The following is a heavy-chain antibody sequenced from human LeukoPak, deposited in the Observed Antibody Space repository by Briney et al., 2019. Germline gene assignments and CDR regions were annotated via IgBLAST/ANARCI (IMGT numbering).Heavy chain of an antibody. D-gene: IGHD1-14*01. CDR3: AKAPTNPAYYYYGMDV. J-gene: IGHJ6*02. CDR2: ISGSGGST. Sequence: PGGSLRLSCAASGFTFSSYAMNWVRQAPGKGLEWVSAISGSGGSTYYADSVKGRFTISRDNSKNTLYLQMNSLRAEDTAVYYCAKAPTNPAYYYYGMDVWGQGTTVTVSS. CDR1: GFTFSSYA. V-gene: IGHV3-23*01.